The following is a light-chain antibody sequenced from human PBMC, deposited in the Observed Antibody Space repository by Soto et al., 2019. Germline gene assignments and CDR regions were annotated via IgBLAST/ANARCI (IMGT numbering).Light chain of an antibody. Sequence: QSVLTQPPSASGTPGQRVTISCSGSSSNIGSNYVYWYQQLPGTAPKLLIYRNNQRPSGVPDRFSGSKSGTSASLAISGLRSEDEADYYCAAWDDSLSDFCVFGTGTKVTVL. CDR3: AAWDDSLSDFCV. CDR2: RNN. J-gene: IGLJ1*01. V-gene: IGLV1-47*01. CDR1: SSNIGSNY.